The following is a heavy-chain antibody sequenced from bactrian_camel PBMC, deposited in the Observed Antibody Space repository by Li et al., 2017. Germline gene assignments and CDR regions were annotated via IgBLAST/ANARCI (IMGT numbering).Heavy chain of an antibody. CDR3: ATRRYCTTISPAAFGN. Sequence: VQLVESGGGSVQAGGSLRLSCAASGYTFRPHNMGWFRQASGKEREAVAFIYTGGAGACYADSVKGRFTISQDNAKNTVYLQMNSLKAEDTAMYYCATRRYCTTISPAAFGNWGQGTQVTVS. CDR2: IYTGGAGA. J-gene: IGHJ4*01. V-gene: IGHV3S40*01. CDR1: GYTFRPHN. D-gene: IGHD4*01.